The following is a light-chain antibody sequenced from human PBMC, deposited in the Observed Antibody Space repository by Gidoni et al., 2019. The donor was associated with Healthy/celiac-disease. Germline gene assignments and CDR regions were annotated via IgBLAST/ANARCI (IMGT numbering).Light chain of an antibody. V-gene: IGKV3-11*01. CDR1: QSVSSY. Sequence: ELVLTHSPATLSLSPGERATLSCRASQSVSSYLAWYQQKPGQAPRLLIYDASNRATGIPARFSGSGSGTDVTLTISSLEPEDFAVYYCQQRSNWPPVTFGQGTRLEIK. CDR3: QQRSNWPPVT. J-gene: IGKJ5*01. CDR2: DAS.